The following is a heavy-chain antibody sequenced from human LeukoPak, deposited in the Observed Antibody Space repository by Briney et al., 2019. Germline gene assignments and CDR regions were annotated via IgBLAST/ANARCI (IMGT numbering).Heavy chain of an antibody. V-gene: IGHV1-69*13. CDR2: IIPIFGTA. D-gene: IGHD1-1*01. Sequence: SVKVSCKASGGTFSSHAISWVRQAPGQGLEWMGGIIPIFGTANYAQKFQGRVTITADESTSTAYMELSSLRSEDTAVYYCARGPLAPAYYYYYYYMDVWGKGTTVTVSS. CDR3: ARGPLAPAYYYYYYYMDV. J-gene: IGHJ6*03. CDR1: GGTFSSHA.